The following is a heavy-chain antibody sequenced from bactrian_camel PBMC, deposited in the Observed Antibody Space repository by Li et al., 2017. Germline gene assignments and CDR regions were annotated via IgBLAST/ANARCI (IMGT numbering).Heavy chain of an antibody. D-gene: IGHD6*01. CDR2: EYTGGGRT. CDR3: AAGRRQVVAGTGTSYCSLKEYDFNY. CDR1: GYTWTTDC. Sequence: GESGGGSVQAGGSLRLSCVASGYTWTTDCMGWFRQAPGKEREAVTGEYTGGGRTFYADSVKGRFTISEDNAKNTLYLQMDNLKPEDTAMYSCAAGRRQVVAGTGTSYCSLKEYDFNYWGQGTQVTVS. V-gene: IGHV3S28*01. J-gene: IGHJ4*01.